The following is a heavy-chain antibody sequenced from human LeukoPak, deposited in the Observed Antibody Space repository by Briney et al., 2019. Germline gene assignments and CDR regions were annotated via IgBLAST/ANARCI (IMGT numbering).Heavy chain of an antibody. V-gene: IGHV3-74*01. CDR2: ISSDGITT. J-gene: IGHJ4*02. CDR1: GFTFSSSW. Sequence: GGSLRLSCAASGFTFSSSWMHWVRQVPGKGLVWVSRISSDGITTNYADSVKGRFTISRDNAKNTVYLQMNSLRAEDTAVYYCARGHVAGSDRHWDYWGQGALVTVSS. D-gene: IGHD6-19*01. CDR3: ARGHVAGSDRHWDY.